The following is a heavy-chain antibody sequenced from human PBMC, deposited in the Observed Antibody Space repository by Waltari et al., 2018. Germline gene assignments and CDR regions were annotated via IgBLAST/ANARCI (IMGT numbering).Heavy chain of an antibody. Sequence: EVQLVQSGAEVKKHGATVKISCKASGYTFNDYFMHWVQQAPGKGLEWVGRIDPEDGETVYAEKFQGRVTITADTSTDTSYLELSSLRSDDTAVYYCAPLPGGSGQTFDYWGQGTLLTVSS. CDR3: APLPGGSGQTFDY. CDR1: GYTFNDYF. V-gene: IGHV1-69-2*01. CDR2: IDPEDGET. J-gene: IGHJ4*02. D-gene: IGHD3-10*01.